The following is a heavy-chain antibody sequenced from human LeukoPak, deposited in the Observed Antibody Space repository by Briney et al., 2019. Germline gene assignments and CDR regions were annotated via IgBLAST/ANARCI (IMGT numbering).Heavy chain of an antibody. D-gene: IGHD4-11*01. CDR3: ARARPVYSSSYFDY. CDR1: GGSISSSSYY. CDR2: IYYSGST. Sequence: PSQTLSLTCTVSGGSISSSSYYWGWIRQPPGKGLEWIGSIYYSGSTYYNPSLKSRVTISVDTSKNQFSLKLSSVTAADTAVYYCARARPVYSSSYFDYWGQGTLVTVSS. J-gene: IGHJ4*02. V-gene: IGHV4-39*07.